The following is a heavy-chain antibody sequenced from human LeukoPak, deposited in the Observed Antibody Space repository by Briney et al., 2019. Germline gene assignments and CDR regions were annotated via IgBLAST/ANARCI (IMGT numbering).Heavy chain of an antibody. Sequence: GGSLRLSCAASGFTFSSYGMSWVRQAPGKGLEWVSAISGSGGSTYYADSVKGRFTISRDNSKNTLYLQMHSLRAEDTAVYYCAKADYYYDSSGYYYDSDYYYMDVWGKGTTVTISS. CDR1: GFTFSSYG. CDR3: AKADYYYDSSGYYYDSDYYYMDV. D-gene: IGHD3-22*01. CDR2: ISGSGGST. V-gene: IGHV3-23*01. J-gene: IGHJ6*03.